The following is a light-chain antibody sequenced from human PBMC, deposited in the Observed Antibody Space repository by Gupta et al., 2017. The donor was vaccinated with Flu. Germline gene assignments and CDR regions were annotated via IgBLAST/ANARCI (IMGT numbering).Light chain of an antibody. Sequence: DIQMTQPPSTLSASVGDRVTITCRASQSIGDWLAWYQQKPGKAPNLLIYKASNLQSGVPSRFSGSGSGTEFTLTVSSLQPDDFATYYCQQYKTYFRTFGQGTKVEIK. CDR2: KAS. CDR3: QQYKTYFRT. CDR1: QSIGDW. J-gene: IGKJ1*01. V-gene: IGKV1-5*03.